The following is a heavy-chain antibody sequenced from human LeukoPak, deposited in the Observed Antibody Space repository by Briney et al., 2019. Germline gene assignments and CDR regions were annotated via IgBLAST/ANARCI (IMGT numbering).Heavy chain of an antibody. V-gene: IGHV3-23*01. CDR1: GFTFSSYA. D-gene: IGHD6-19*01. CDR3: AKDNRIAVAGTLDY. Sequence: GGSLRLSCAASGFTFSSYAMSWVRQAPGKGLEWVSAISGSGGSTYYADSVKGRFTISRDNSKNTLYLQMNSLRAEDTAVYYCAKDNRIAVAGTLDYSGQGTLVTVSS. J-gene: IGHJ4*02. CDR2: ISGSGGST.